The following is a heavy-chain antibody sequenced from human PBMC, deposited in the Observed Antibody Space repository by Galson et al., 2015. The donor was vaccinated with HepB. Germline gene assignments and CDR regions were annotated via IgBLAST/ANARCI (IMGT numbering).Heavy chain of an antibody. CDR2: ISYDGSNK. CDR3: AKGYSSGWSGAFDI. Sequence: SLRLSCAASGFTFSSYGMHWVRQAPGKGLEWVAVISYDGSNKYYADSVKGRFTISRDNSKNTLYLQMNSLRAEDTAVYYCAKGYSSGWSGAFDIWGQGTMVTVSS. J-gene: IGHJ3*02. V-gene: IGHV3-30*18. D-gene: IGHD6-19*01. CDR1: GFTFSSYG.